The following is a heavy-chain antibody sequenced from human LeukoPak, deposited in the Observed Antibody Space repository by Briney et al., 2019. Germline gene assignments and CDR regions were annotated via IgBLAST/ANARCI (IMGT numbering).Heavy chain of an antibody. Sequence: ASVKVSCKASGYTLTSYGISWVRQAPGQGLVCMGWTNTYNGNTNYAQNLQGRVTMTIDTSTSTAYMELRSLRSDDTAVYYCVRVSSSQGKLDAFDIWGQGTMVTVSS. CDR3: VRVSSSQGKLDAFDI. V-gene: IGHV1-18*01. CDR1: GYTLTSYG. CDR2: TNTYNGNT. D-gene: IGHD6-6*01. J-gene: IGHJ3*02.